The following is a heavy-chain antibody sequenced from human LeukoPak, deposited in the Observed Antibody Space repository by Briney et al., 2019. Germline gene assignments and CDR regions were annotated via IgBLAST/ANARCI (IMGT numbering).Heavy chain of an antibody. CDR3: ARDRKNYYGSGSYYAFDY. V-gene: IGHV1-69*04. CDR2: IIPILGIA. CDR1: GGTFSSYA. Sequence: SVKVSCKASGGTFSSYAISWVRQAPGQGLEWMGRIIPILGIANYAQKFQGRVTITADKSTSTAYMELSSLRSEDTAMYYCARDRKNYYGSGSYYAFDYWGQGTLVTVSS. J-gene: IGHJ4*02. D-gene: IGHD3-10*01.